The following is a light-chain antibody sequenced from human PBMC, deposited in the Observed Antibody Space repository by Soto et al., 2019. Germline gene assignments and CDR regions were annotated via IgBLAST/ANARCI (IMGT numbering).Light chain of an antibody. CDR1: SSDVGAYNY. CDR3: SSYTSSSTLRV. CDR2: DVS. V-gene: IGLV2-14*01. Sequence: QSVLAQPASVSGSPGQSITISCTGTSSDVGAYNYVSWYQQHPGKAPKLMVYDVSNRPSGVSNRFSGSKSGNTASLTISGLQAEEEADYYCSSYTSSSTLRVFGGGTKLSVL. J-gene: IGLJ2*01.